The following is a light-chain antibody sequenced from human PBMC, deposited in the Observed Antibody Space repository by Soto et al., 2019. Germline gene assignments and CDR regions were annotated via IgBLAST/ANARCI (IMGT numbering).Light chain of an antibody. CDR3: SSYISSSTYV. CDR2: GVS. J-gene: IGLJ1*01. V-gene: IGLV2-14*01. Sequence: QSVLTQPASVSGSPGQSITISCTGTSSDIGRYNYVSWYQQHPGKAPKFMIYGVSNRPSGVSNRFSGSKSGNTASLTISGLQAEDEADYYCSSYISSSTYVFGTGTKVTVL. CDR1: SSDIGRYNY.